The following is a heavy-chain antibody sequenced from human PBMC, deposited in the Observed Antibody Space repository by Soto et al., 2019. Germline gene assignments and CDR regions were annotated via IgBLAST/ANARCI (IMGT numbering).Heavy chain of an antibody. J-gene: IGHJ6*02. CDR2: IIPIFGTA. Sequence: QVQLVQSGAEVKKPGSSVKVSCKASGGTFSSYAISWVRQATGQGLEWMGGIIPIFGTANYAQKFQVRGTITADESTTTAHMERSSLRSEDTAVYYCATDGFRADYEYYGSGSYKTYYYYYGMDVWGQGTTVTVSS. CDR1: GGTFSSYA. V-gene: IGHV1-69*01. CDR3: ATDGFRADYEYYGSGSYKTYYYYYGMDV. D-gene: IGHD3-10*01.